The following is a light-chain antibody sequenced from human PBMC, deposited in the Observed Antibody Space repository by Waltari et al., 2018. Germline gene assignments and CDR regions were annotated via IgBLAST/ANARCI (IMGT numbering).Light chain of an antibody. CDR3: QKYNSAPRT. Sequence: DIQMTQSPSSLSASVGDRVTITCRASQGINNHLAWYQQKHGKVPTLLIYSAYTLQSGVPSRFSGSGSGTDFTLTISRLHPEDVATYYCQKYNSAPRTFGPGTKVEIK. CDR1: QGINNH. V-gene: IGKV1-27*01. CDR2: SAY. J-gene: IGKJ1*01.